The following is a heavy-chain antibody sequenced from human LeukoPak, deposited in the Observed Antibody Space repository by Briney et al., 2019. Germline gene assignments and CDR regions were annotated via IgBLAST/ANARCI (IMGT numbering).Heavy chain of an antibody. CDR2: ISSSSSYI. J-gene: IGHJ4*02. CDR3: AREYCSSTSCYAEYYFDY. Sequence: GGSLRLSCAASGFTFSSYAMPWVRQAPGKGLEWVSSISSSSSYIYYADSVKGRFTISRDNAKNSLYLQMNSLRAEDTAVYYCAREYCSSTSCYAEYYFDYWGQGTLVTVSS. D-gene: IGHD2-2*01. CDR1: GFTFSSYA. V-gene: IGHV3-21*01.